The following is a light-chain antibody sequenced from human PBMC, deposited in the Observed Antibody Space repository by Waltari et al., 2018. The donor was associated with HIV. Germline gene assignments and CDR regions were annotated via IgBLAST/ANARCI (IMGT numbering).Light chain of an antibody. J-gene: IGKJ2*01. CDR3: QQAHSFPYT. CDR2: AAS. Sequence: IQMTQSPSSVSASVAYTVTIPCRASQSIGTPLTWYQQKPGKAPTLVIYAASNLQGGVPSRFSGTGSETDFTLTISSLQAEDFATYHCQQAHSFPYTFGQGTKVDIK. V-gene: IGKV1-12*01. CDR1: QSIGTP.